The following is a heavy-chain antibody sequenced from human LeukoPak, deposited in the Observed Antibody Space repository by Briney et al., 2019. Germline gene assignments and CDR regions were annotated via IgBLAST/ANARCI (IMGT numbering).Heavy chain of an antibody. CDR3: VRGDYGDYTLFDY. CDR1: GFTFSDYQ. Sequence: PGGSLRLSCAASGFTFSDYQMSWIRQAPGKGLEWISYISSSSSYTNYADSVKGRFTISRDNAKNSLYLQMNSLRAEDTAVYYCVRGDYGDYTLFDYWGQGTLVTVSS. J-gene: IGHJ4*02. D-gene: IGHD4-17*01. CDR2: ISSSSSYT. V-gene: IGHV3-11*05.